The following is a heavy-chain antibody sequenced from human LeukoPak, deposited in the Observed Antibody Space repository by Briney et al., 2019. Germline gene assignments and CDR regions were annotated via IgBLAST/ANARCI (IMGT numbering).Heavy chain of an antibody. CDR2: IYHSGST. CDR3: ARDSPYDYYYGMDV. CDR1: GGSFGGYY. V-gene: IGHV4-30-2*01. J-gene: IGHJ6*02. Sequence: SETLSLTCAVYGGSFGGYYWSWIRQPPGKGLEWIGYIYHSGSTYYNPSLKSRVTISVDRSKNQFSLKLSSVTAADTAVYYCARDSPYDYYYGMDVWGQGTTVTVSS.